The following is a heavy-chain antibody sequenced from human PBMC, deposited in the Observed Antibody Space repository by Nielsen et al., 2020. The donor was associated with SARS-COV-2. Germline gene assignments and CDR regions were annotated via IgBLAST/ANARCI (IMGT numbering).Heavy chain of an antibody. V-gene: IGHV3-53*01. D-gene: IGHD4-23*01. CDR2: IDSGGST. CDR3: AKSTVVTTYYFDY. Sequence: GGSLRLSCAVSGFTVTSNSMNWVRQAPGKGLEWVSVIDSGGSTFYADSVKGRFTISRDNSKNTLYLQMNSLRAEDTAVYYYAKSTVVTTYYFDYWGQGTLVTVSS. CDR1: GFTVTSNS. J-gene: IGHJ4*02.